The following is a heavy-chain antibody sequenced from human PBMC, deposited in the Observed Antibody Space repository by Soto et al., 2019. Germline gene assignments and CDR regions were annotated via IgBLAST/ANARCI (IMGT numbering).Heavy chain of an antibody. CDR3: ARAPVGATTNWFDP. D-gene: IGHD1-26*01. J-gene: IGHJ5*02. V-gene: IGHV3-33*01. Sequence: LRHSCAASGFTCSSYGMHWVRQAPGKVLEWVAVIWYDGSNEYYADSVKGRFTISRDNSKNTLYLQMNSLRAEDTAVYYCARAPVGATTNWFDPWGQGTLVTVSS. CDR1: GFTCSSYG. CDR2: IWYDGSNE.